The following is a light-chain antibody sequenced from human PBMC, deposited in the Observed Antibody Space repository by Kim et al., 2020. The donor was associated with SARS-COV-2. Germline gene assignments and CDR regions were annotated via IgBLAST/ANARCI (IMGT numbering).Light chain of an antibody. CDR1: KLGDKY. J-gene: IGLJ2*01. V-gene: IGLV3-1*01. Sequence: SVSPGQTDSITCSGDKLGDKYACWYQQKPGQSPVLVIYQDSKRPSGIPERFSGSNSGNTATLTISGTQAMDEADYYCQAWDSSHVVFGGGTKVTVL. CDR3: QAWDSSHVV. CDR2: QDS.